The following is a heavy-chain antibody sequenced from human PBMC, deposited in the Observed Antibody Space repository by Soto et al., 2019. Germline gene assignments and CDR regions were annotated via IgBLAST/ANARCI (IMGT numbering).Heavy chain of an antibody. CDR3: ASPVGDFDPYVDY. Sequence: QVQLVESGGGVVQPGRSLRLSCAASGFTLSDFAMHWVRQAPGKGLEWVAVISYDGTKKYLADSVKGRFTISRDNSKNTLYLQMNSLRTEDTAIYYCASPVGDFDPYVDYWGQGTRVTVSS. J-gene: IGHJ4*02. CDR2: ISYDGTKK. D-gene: IGHD4-17*01. CDR1: GFTLSDFA. V-gene: IGHV3-30*04.